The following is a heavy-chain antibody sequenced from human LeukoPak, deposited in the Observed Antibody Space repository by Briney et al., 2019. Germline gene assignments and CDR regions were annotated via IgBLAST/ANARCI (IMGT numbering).Heavy chain of an antibody. V-gene: IGHV1-46*01. D-gene: IGHD2-15*01. J-gene: IGHJ4*02. CDR1: GYTSTTYY. CDR2: INPNNDSA. Sequence: ASVKVSCKASGYTSTTYYINWVRQAPGQGLEWMGIINPNNDSASFAQKFQGRVTMTKDTATSTVYMELSSLRSEDTAIYYCAIYCSGGNCSHDFDYWGQGTLVTVSS. CDR3: AIYCSGGNCSHDFDY.